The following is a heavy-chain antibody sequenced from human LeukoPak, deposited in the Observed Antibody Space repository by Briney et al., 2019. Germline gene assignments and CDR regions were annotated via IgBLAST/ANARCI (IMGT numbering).Heavy chain of an antibody. V-gene: IGHV3-66*02. J-gene: IGHJ4*02. CDR1: GFTVSSNY. Sequence: GGSLRFSCAASGFTVSSNYMSRVRQAPGKGLEWVSVIYSGGSTYYADSVKGRFTISRDNSKNTLYLQMNSLRAEDTAVYYCARDYCSGGSCLDWGQGTLVTVSS. CDR3: ARDYCSGGSCLD. D-gene: IGHD2-15*01. CDR2: IYSGGST.